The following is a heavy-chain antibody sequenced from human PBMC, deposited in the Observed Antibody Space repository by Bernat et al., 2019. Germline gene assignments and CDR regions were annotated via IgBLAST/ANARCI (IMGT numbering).Heavy chain of an antibody. CDR2: IKQDGSEK. D-gene: IGHD2-15*01. V-gene: IGHV3-7*04. Sequence: EVHLVESGGGLVQPGGSLRLSCAASGFTFSSYWMSWVRQAPGKGLEWVANIKQDGSEKDYVDSVKGRFTISRDNAKNSLYLQMNSLRAEDTAVYYCARGDCSGGSCQRDAFDIWGQGTMVTVSS. CDR1: GFTFSSYW. J-gene: IGHJ3*02. CDR3: ARGDCSGGSCQRDAFDI.